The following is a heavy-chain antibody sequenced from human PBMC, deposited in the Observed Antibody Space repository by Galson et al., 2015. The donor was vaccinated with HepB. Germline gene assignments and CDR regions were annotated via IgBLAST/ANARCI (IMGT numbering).Heavy chain of an antibody. CDR3: ARGGDLAARPHFDY. J-gene: IGHJ4*02. CDR2: IYYSGST. V-gene: IGHV4-59*08. D-gene: IGHD6-6*01. CDR1: GGSISSYY. Sequence: LSLTCTVSGGSISSYYWSWIRQPPGKGLEWIGYIYYSGSTNYNPSLKSRVTISVDTSKNQFSLKLSSVTAADTAVYYCARGGDLAARPHFDYWGQGTLVTVSS.